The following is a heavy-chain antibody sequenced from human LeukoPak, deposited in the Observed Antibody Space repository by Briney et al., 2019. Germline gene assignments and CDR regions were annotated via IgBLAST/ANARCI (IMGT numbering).Heavy chain of an antibody. J-gene: IGHJ4*02. CDR2: FYTSGNS. D-gene: IGHD2-15*01. CDR1: GGSISTYY. V-gene: IGHV4-4*07. CDR3: ARGYPGYCSGGSCPPGY. Sequence: SETLFLTCTVSGGSISTYYWNWIRQPAGKGLEWIGRFYTSGNSKNNPSLKSRVTMSVDTSKNQFSLKLSSVTAADTAVYYRARGYPGYCSGGSCPPGYWGQGTLVTVSS.